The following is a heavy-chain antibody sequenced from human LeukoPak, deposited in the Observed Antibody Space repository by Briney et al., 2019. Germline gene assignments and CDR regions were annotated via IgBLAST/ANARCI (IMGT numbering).Heavy chain of an antibody. J-gene: IGHJ4*02. CDR3: ARPPCGGDCYSDY. CDR1: GGTFSSYT. CDR2: ISAYNGNT. D-gene: IGHD2-21*02. V-gene: IGHV1-18*01. Sequence: ASVKVSCKASGGTFSSYTISWVRQAPGQGLEWMGWISAYNGNTNYAQKLQGRVTMTTDTSTSTAYMELRSLRSDDTAVYYCARPPCGGDCYSDYWGQGTLVTVSS.